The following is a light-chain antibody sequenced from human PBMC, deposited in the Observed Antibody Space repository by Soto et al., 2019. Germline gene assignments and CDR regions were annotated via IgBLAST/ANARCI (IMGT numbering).Light chain of an antibody. J-gene: IGLJ3*02. Sequence: QSVLTQPPSASGTPGQRVIISCSGSRSNIGDNYVYWYRQLPGTAPKLLIYNIDQRPSGVPDRFSGSKSGTSASLAISGLRSEDEADYYCATWDDSLSGWVFGGGTKVTVL. CDR3: ATWDDSLSGWV. CDR1: RSNIGDNY. V-gene: IGLV1-47*02. CDR2: NID.